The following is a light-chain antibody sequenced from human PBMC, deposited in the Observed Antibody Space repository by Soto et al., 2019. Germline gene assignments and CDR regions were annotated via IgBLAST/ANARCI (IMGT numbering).Light chain of an antibody. CDR1: QSITTY. Sequence: DIQMTQSPSSLSASVGDRVTITCRASQSITTYLNWYRQKPGKAPRLLIYAASSLQSGVPSRFSGSGSETEFTLTISSLQPDDFATYYCQQYMSYSFGQGTKVDIK. CDR2: AAS. J-gene: IGKJ1*01. V-gene: IGKV1-39*01. CDR3: QQYMSYS.